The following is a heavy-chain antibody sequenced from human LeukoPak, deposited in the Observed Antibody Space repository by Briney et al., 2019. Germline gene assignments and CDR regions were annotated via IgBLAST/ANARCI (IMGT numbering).Heavy chain of an antibody. CDR2: INHSGST. CDR3: AREGGSIRARLGY. J-gene: IGHJ4*02. D-gene: IGHD3-16*01. CDR1: GGSFSGYY. V-gene: IGHV4-34*01. Sequence: SETLSLTCAVYGGSFSGYYWSWIRQPPGKGLEWIGEINHSGSTNYNPSFRSRVTISVDTSKNQFSLKMSSVTAADTAVYYCAREGGSIRARLGYWGQGTLVTVSS.